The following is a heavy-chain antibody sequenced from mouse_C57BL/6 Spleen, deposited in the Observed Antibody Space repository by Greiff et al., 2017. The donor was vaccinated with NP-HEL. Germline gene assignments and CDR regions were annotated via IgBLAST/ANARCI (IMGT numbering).Heavy chain of an antibody. CDR3: ARHKKLRGNAMDY. CDR2: ISNLAYSI. Sequence: EVKLVESGGGLVQPGGSLKLSCAASGFTFSDYGMAWVRQAPRKGPEWVAFISNLAYSIYYADTVTGRFTISRENAKNTLYLEMSRLRSEDTAMYYCARHKKLRGNAMDYWGQGTSVTVSS. J-gene: IGHJ4*01. V-gene: IGHV5-15*01. D-gene: IGHD1-1*01. CDR1: GFTFSDYG.